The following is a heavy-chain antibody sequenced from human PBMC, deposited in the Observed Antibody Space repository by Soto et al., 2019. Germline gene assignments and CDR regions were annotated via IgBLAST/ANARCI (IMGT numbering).Heavy chain of an antibody. V-gene: IGHV3-9*01. D-gene: IGHD7-27*01. J-gene: IGHJ4*02. CDR3: AKDIAGSLGY. CDR1: GFTFDDYA. Sequence: VQLVESGGGLVQPGRSLRLSCAASGFTFDDYAMHWVRQAPGKGLEWVSGISWNSGSIGYADSVKGRFTISRDNAKNSLYLQMNSLRAEDTAVYYCAKDIAGSLGYWGQGTLVTVSS. CDR2: ISWNSGSI.